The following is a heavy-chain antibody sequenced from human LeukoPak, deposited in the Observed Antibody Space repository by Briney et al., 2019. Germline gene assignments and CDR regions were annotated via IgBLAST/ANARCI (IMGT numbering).Heavy chain of an antibody. J-gene: IGHJ6*03. Sequence: PGGSLRLSCAASGFTFSSYWMHWVRQAPGKGLEWIGSIYHSGSTNYNPSLKSRVTMSVDTSKNQFSLKLSSVTAADTAVYYCARDFTDSGSSLVYYYYYYMDVWGIGTTVTVSS. CDR2: IYHSGST. CDR1: GFTFSSYW. D-gene: IGHD1-26*01. CDR3: ARDFTDSGSSLVYYYYYYMDV. V-gene: IGHV4-4*02.